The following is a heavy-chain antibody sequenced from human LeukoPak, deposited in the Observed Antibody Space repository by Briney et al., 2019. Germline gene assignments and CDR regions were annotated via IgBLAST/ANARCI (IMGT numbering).Heavy chain of an antibody. V-gene: IGHV3-74*01. D-gene: IGHD1-26*01. CDR1: GITLRRHR. CDR2: TNSDGSTT. J-gene: IGHJ4*02. CDR3: ATNIVGPTLDY. Sequence: GFLRLSCSAPGITLRRHRMERVRQAPGEGLVMVSGTNSDGSTTAYADSVKGRFTISRDNAKNTLYLQMNSLRAEDTAVYYCATNIVGPTLDYWGQGTLVTVSS.